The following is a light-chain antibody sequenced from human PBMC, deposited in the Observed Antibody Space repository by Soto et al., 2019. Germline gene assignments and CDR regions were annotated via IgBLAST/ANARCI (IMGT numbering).Light chain of an antibody. CDR3: GAWDTSLSAVI. CDR2: DND. V-gene: IGLV1-51*01. Sequence: QSALTQPPSVSAAPGHEVTISCSGSSSNIGHNYVSWYQQLPGTAPKVLIYDNDKRPSGIPDRVSGSKSGTSASLVITGLQTGDEADYYCGAWDTSLSAVIFGGGTKLTVL. J-gene: IGLJ2*01. CDR1: SSNIGHNY.